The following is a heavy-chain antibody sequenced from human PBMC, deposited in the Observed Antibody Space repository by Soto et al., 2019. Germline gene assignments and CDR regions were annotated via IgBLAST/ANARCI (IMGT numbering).Heavy chain of an antibody. D-gene: IGHD6-13*01. J-gene: IGHJ3*02. V-gene: IGHV1-46*01. CDR1: GYTFTSYY. CDR2: INPSGGST. CDR3: ARAVSSSFAFDI. Sequence: QVQLVQSGAEVKKPGASVKVSCKASGYTFTSYYMHWVRQAPGQGLEGMGIINPSGGSTSYAQKFQGRVTMTRDTYTSTVYMELSSLRSEDTAVYYCARAVSSSFAFDIWGQGTMVTVSS.